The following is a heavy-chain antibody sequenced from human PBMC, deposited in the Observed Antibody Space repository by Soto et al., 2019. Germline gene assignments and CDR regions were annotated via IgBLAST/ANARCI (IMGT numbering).Heavy chain of an antibody. D-gene: IGHD2-21*02. J-gene: IGHJ5*01. Sequence: PGGSLRLSCAASGFTFSSYSIHWVRQAPGKGLEWEAVISYDGSNKYYADTVKGRFTISRDNSKNTLYLQLNSLRAEDTAVYYCAKRLDCGCVCYSAVANWPLFDFWGQGTLVTVSS. CDR2: ISYDGSNK. CDR3: AKRLDCGCVCYSAVANWPLFDF. V-gene: IGHV3-30*18. CDR1: GFTFSSYS.